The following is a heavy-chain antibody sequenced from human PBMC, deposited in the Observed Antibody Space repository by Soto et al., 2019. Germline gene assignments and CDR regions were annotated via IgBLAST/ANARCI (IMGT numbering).Heavy chain of an antibody. V-gene: IGHV1-46*03. CDR3: ARDVPGGSWYFDH. Sequence: QVQLVQSGPEVKKPGASVKASCKTSGYTFTNYYMHWVRQAPGQGLEWMGIINPSGDSTSYAQKLHGRVTLTRDTSTSTVDMELSSPRFEGAAVYYCARDVPGGSWYFDHWGQGTLVTVSS. CDR2: INPSGDST. CDR1: GYTFTNYY. J-gene: IGHJ4*02. D-gene: IGHD1-26*01.